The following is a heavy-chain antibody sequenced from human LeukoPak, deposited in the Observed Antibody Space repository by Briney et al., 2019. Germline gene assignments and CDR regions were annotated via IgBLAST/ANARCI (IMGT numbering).Heavy chain of an antibody. CDR2: ISYDGSNK. CDR1: GFTFSSYA. J-gene: IGHJ6*03. CDR3: AKSQLPQFTDYYYYMDV. D-gene: IGHD2-2*01. V-gene: IGHV3-30-3*02. Sequence: PGRFLRLSCAASGFTFSSYAMHWVRQAPGKGLEWVAVISYDGSNKYYADSVKGRFTISRDNSKNTLYLQMNSLRAEDTAVYYCAKSQLPQFTDYYYYMDVWGKGTTVTVSS.